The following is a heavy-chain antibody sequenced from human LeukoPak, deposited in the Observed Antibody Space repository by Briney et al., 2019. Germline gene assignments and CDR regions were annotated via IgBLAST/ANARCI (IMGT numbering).Heavy chain of an antibody. CDR1: GFTFSSYA. V-gene: IGHV3-30*01. D-gene: IGHD3-22*01. Sequence: GGSLRLSCAASGFTFSSYAMHWVRQAPGKGLEWVAVISYDGSNKYYADSVKGRFNISRDNSKNTLYLQMNSLRAEDTAVYYCAREDYDSSGYLDYWGQGTLVTVSS. CDR2: ISYDGSNK. CDR3: AREDYDSSGYLDY. J-gene: IGHJ4*02.